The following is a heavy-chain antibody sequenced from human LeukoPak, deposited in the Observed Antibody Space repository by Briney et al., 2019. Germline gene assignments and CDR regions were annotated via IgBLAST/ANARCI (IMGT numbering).Heavy chain of an antibody. Sequence: GGSLRLSCAASGFTFSSYSMNWVRQAPGKGLEWVSSISSSSSYIYYADSVKGRFTISRDNAKNSLYLQMNSLRAEDTAVYYCARGDIAARPTSQPSVNWGQGTLVTVSS. D-gene: IGHD6-6*01. CDR2: ISSSSSYI. CDR3: ARGDIAARPTSQPSVN. V-gene: IGHV3-21*01. CDR1: GFTFSSYS. J-gene: IGHJ4*02.